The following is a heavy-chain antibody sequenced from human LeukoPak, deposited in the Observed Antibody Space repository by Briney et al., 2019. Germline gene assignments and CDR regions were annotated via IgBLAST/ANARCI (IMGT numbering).Heavy chain of an antibody. D-gene: IGHD2-2*01. J-gene: IGHJ4*02. CDR2: ISSSGSTI. CDR1: GFTFSDYY. Sequence: PGGSLRLSCAASGFTFSDYYMSWIRQAPGKGLEWVSYISSSGSTIYYADSVKGRFTISRDNAKNSLYLQMNSLRAEDTAVYYCARLGDCSSTSCSYFDYWGQGTLVTVSS. CDR3: ARLGDCSSTSCSYFDY. V-gene: IGHV3-11*01.